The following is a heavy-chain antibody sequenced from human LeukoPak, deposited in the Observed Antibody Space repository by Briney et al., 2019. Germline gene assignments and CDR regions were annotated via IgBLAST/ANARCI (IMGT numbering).Heavy chain of an antibody. Sequence: PSETLSLTCTVSGGSISSSNYSWGWLRQPPGKGLEWIGSIHYSGSTYYNPSLKSRVTISVDTSKNQFSLKLISVTAAETAVYYCARHGHYCGGDCYPDYWGQGTLVTVSS. V-gene: IGHV4-39*01. CDR1: GGSISSSNYS. CDR3: ARHGHYCGGDCYPDY. CDR2: IHYSGST. D-gene: IGHD2-21*02. J-gene: IGHJ4*02.